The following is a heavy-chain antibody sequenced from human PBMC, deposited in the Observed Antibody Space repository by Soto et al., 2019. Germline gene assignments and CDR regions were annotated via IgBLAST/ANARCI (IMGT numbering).Heavy chain of an antibody. D-gene: IGHD3-3*01. CDR3: ARGSRFLEWSRYYYYVMDV. Sequence: SETLSLTCAVYGGSFSGYYWSWIRQPPGKGLEWIGEINHSGSTNYNPSLKSRVTISVDTSKNQFSLELSSVTAADTAVYYCARGSRFLEWSRYYYYVMDVWGQGTTVTVSS. CDR2: INHSGST. J-gene: IGHJ6*02. V-gene: IGHV4-34*01. CDR1: GGSFSGYY.